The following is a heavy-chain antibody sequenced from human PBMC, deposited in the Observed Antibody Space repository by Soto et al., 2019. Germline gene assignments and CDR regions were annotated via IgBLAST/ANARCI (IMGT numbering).Heavy chain of an antibody. CDR1: GFTFSSYG. V-gene: IGHV3-33*01. D-gene: IGHD6-13*01. J-gene: IGHJ5*02. CDR2: IWYDGSNK. Sequence: GGSLSLSCAASGFTFSSYGMHWVRQAPGKGLEWVAVIWYDGSNKYYADSVKGRFTISRDNSKNTLYLQMSSLRAEDTAVYYCAREVKYSSSWWGNWFDPWGQGTLVTVSS. CDR3: AREVKYSSSWWGNWFDP.